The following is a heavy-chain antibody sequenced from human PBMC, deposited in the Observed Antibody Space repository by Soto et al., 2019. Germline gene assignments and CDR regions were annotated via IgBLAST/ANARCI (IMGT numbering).Heavy chain of an antibody. J-gene: IGHJ4*02. CDR3: ARFRSFGGVIVSPFDY. CDR1: GFTFSSYS. V-gene: IGHV3-21*01. D-gene: IGHD3-16*02. CDR2: ISSSSSYI. Sequence: GSLRLSCAASGFTFSSYSMNWVRQAPGKGLEWVSSISSSSSYIYYADSVKGRFTISRDNAKNSLYLQMNSLRAEDTAVYYCARFRSFGGVIVSPFDYWGQGTLVTVSS.